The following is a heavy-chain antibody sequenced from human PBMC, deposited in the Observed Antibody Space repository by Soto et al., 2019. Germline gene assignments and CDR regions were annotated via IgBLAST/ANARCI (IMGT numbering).Heavy chain of an antibody. D-gene: IGHD3-9*01. CDR3: AHRFDWYYFNY. CDR1: GFSLSTSEVG. CDR2: IYWDDDK. J-gene: IGHJ4*01. Sequence: QITLKESGPTLLKPTQTLTLTCTFSGFSLSTSEVGVGWIRQPPGKALEWLALIYWDDDKRHNPSLSNRLTIPKQTSHNHVVLRMTNIDPVDTATYYCAHRFDWYYFNYWGQGSLVPVSS. V-gene: IGHV2-5*02.